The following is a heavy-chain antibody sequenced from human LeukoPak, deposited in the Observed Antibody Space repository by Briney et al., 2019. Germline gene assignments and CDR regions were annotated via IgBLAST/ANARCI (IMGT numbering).Heavy chain of an antibody. D-gene: IGHD3-16*01. CDR1: GGSFSGYY. Sequence: SETLSLTCAVHGGSFSGYYWSWIRQPPGKGLEWIGEINHRGSTNYNPSLKSRVTISVDTSKNQFSLKLSSVTAADTAVYYCARVKLRLGYFDYWGQGTLVTVSS. CDR2: INHRGST. J-gene: IGHJ4*02. CDR3: ARVKLRLGYFDY. V-gene: IGHV4-34*01.